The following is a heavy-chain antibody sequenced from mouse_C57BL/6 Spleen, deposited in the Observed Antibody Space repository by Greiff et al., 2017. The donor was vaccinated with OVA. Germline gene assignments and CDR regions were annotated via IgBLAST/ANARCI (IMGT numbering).Heavy chain of an antibody. Sequence: QVQLQQPGAELVKPGASVKLSCKASGYSFTSYWMNWVKQRPGRGLEWIGRIDPNSGGTKYNEKFKSKATLTVDKPSSTAYMQLSSLTSEDSACDYCARSGGYYDSSPYYAMDYWGQGTSVTVSS. CDR1: GYSFTSYW. CDR2: IDPNSGGT. D-gene: IGHD1-1*01. CDR3: ARSGGYYDSSPYYAMDY. V-gene: IGHV1-72*01. J-gene: IGHJ4*01.